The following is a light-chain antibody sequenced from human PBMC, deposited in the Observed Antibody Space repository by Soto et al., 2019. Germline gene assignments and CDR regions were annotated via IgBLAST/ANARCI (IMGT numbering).Light chain of an antibody. Sequence: NFMLTQPHSVSESPGKTVTISCTRSSGNIASNYVQWYQQRPGSAPTTVIYEDNLRPSGVPDRFSGSIDRSSNSASLTISGLKTEDEADYSCQSYGSGIQGVFGGGTKLTVL. J-gene: IGLJ3*02. CDR1: SGNIASNY. CDR2: EDN. V-gene: IGLV6-57*04. CDR3: QSYGSGIQGV.